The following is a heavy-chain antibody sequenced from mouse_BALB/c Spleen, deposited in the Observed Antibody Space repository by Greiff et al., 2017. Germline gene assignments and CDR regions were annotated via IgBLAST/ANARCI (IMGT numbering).Heavy chain of an antibody. V-gene: IGHV3-2*02. D-gene: IGHD2-4*01. Sequence: EVQLQQSGPGLVKPSQSLSLTCTVTGYSITSDYAWHWIRQFPGNKLEWMGYIHYSGSTNYNPSLKSRISITRDTSKNQFFLQLNSVTTEDTATYYCARQNDYDEPYWGQGTLVTVSA. CDR3: ARQNDYDEPY. CDR2: IHYSGST. CDR1: GYSITSDYA. J-gene: IGHJ3*01.